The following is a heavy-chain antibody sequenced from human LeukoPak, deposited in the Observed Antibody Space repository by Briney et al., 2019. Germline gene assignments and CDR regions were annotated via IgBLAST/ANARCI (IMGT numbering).Heavy chain of an antibody. J-gene: IGHJ6*02. CDR3: ARAPKHLGTHTPMDV. CDR1: GFTFGDHA. Sequence: GGSLRLSCTASGFTFGDHAMSWVRQAPGKGLEWVGFIRSKAYRGTTEYAASVKGRFTISRDDSKSIVYLQMNSLKTEDTAFYYCARAPKHLGTHTPMDVGGQGTRVTVSS. CDR2: IRSKAYRGTT. V-gene: IGHV3-49*04.